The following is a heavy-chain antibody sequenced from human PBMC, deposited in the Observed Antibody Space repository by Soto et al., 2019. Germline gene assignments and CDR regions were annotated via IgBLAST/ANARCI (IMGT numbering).Heavy chain of an antibody. J-gene: IGHJ4*02. Sequence: VQLVESGGGLIQPGGSLRLSCAASGFTVSSNYMSWVRQAPGKGLEWVSVIYSGGSTYYADSVKGRFTISRDNSKNTLYLQMNSLRAEDTAVYYCARVDMVRGVSYDYWGQGTLVTVSS. CDR2: IYSGGST. V-gene: IGHV3-53*01. CDR3: ARVDMVRGVSYDY. CDR1: GFTVSSNY. D-gene: IGHD3-10*01.